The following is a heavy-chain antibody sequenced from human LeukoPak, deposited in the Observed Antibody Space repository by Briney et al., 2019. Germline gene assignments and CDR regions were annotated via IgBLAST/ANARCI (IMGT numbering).Heavy chain of an antibody. J-gene: IGHJ5*02. Sequence: SVKVSCKASGGTFSSYAISWVRQAPGQGLEWMGGIIPIFGTANYAQKLQGRVTMTTDTSTSTAYMELRSLRSGDTAVYYCARQQLVRENWFDPWGQGTLVTVSS. CDR1: GGTFSSYA. V-gene: IGHV1-69*05. CDR3: ARQQLVRENWFDP. D-gene: IGHD6-13*01. CDR2: IIPIFGTA.